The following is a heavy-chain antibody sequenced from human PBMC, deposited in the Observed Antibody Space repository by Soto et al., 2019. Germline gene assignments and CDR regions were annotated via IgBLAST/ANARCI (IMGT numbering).Heavy chain of an antibody. J-gene: IGHJ4*02. CDR2: ISGGGGST. D-gene: IGHD6-19*01. Sequence: GGSLRLSCAASGFTFSNYAMSWVRQAPGNGLEWVSTISGGGGSTYYADSVKGRFTISKDNSKNTLYLHLNSLRAEDTATYYCAKTGSANSYDYWGQGTLVTVSS. V-gene: IGHV3-23*01. CDR3: AKTGSANSYDY. CDR1: GFTFSNYA.